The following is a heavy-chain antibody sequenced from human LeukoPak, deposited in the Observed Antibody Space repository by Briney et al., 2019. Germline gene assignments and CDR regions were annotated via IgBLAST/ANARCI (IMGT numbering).Heavy chain of an antibody. V-gene: IGHV4-59*08. J-gene: IGHJ3*01. CDR2: IYYSGNT. Sequence: SETLSLTCTVSGVSISSYYWSWIRQPPGKGLEWIGYIYYSGNTNYNPSLRSRVTISLDTSKNQFSLKLSSVTAADTAVYYCARHDGSSWYYAFDVWGQGTMVTVSS. CDR1: GVSISSYY. CDR3: ARHDGSSWYYAFDV. D-gene: IGHD6-13*01.